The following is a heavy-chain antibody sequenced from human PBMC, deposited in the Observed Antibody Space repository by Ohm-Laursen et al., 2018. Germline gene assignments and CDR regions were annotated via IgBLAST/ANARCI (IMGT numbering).Heavy chain of an antibody. CDR2: INPNTGDT. CDR3: ARGMGSSGYNYVDY. V-gene: IGHV1-2*02. J-gene: IGHJ4*02. CDR1: GYTFTGNC. Sequence: DSVKVSCKASGYTFTGNCLHWVRQAPGQGLEWLGWINPNTGDTNYAQKFQGRVTMTRDTSISTAYMELSSLRSDDSAVYYCARGMGSSGYNYVDYWGQGTLVIVSS. D-gene: IGHD3-22*01.